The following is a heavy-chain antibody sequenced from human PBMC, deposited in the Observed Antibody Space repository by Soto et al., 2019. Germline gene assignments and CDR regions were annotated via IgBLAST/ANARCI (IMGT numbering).Heavy chain of an antibody. CDR2: IYPGDSDT. D-gene: IGHD2-15*01. CDR1: GYSFTSYW. Sequence: GESLKISCKGSGYSFTSYWIGWVRQMPGKGLEWMGIIYPGDSDTRYSPSFQGQVTISADKSISTAYLQWSSLKASDTAMYYCAILKGYCSGGSCYDRDYYNYGMDVWGQGTTVTVSS. J-gene: IGHJ6*02. CDR3: AILKGYCSGGSCYDRDYYNYGMDV. V-gene: IGHV5-51*01.